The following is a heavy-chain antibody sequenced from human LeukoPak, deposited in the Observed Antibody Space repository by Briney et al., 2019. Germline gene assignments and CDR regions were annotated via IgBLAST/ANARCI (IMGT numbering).Heavy chain of an antibody. CDR1: GFTFSGYG. J-gene: IGHJ5*02. Sequence: GGSLRLSCADSGFTFSGYGMHWVRQAPGKGLEWVAVISYDGSDKHYADSVKGRFTISRDNSKYTLYLQMNSLRAEDTAVYYCAKDRWLTGTWGQGTLVTVSS. D-gene: IGHD6-19*01. CDR3: AKDRWLTGT. V-gene: IGHV3-30*18. CDR2: ISYDGSDK.